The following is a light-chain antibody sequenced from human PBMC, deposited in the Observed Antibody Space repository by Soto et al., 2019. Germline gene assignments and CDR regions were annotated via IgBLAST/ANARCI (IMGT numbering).Light chain of an antibody. J-gene: IGLJ3*02. Sequence: QSALTQPPSASGSPGQSVTISCTGTSSDIGAYNYVSWYQQHPGKAPKLMIHEVSKRPSGVPDRFSGSKSGNTASLTVSGLHAEDEADYYCSSYAGSNDRWVFGGGTQLTVL. CDR1: SSDIGAYNY. CDR3: SSYAGSNDRWV. CDR2: EVS. V-gene: IGLV2-8*01.